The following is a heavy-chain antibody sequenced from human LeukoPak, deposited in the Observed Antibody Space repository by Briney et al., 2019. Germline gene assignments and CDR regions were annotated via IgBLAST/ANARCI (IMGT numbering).Heavy chain of an antibody. CDR2: ISAYNGNT. V-gene: IGHV1-18*01. CDR3: ARPSFHCSSTSCYTGYGMYV. D-gene: IGHD2-2*02. CDR1: GYTFTSYG. J-gene: IGHJ6*02. Sequence: ASVKVSCKASGYTFTSYGISWVRQAPGQGLEWMEWISAYNGNTNYAQKLQGRVTKTTDTSTSTAYMELRSLRSDDTAVYYCARPSFHCSSTSCYTGYGMYVWGQGTTVTVSS.